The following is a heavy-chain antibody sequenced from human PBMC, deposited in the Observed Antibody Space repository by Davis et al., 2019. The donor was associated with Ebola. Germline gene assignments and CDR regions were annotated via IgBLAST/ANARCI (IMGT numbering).Heavy chain of an antibody. Sequence: GGSLRLSCAASGFIFSNAWMSWVRQTPGKGLEWVGFIRNKVYGETIEYGASLEGRFIISRDDSRNIAYLEINGLEGEDTAVYFCARGVSGRGDSYLDYWGQGTLVTVS. V-gene: IGHV3-71*01. CDR1: GFIFSNAW. CDR2: IRNKVYGETI. J-gene: IGHJ4*02. CDR3: ARGVSGRGDSYLDY. D-gene: IGHD2/OR15-2a*01.